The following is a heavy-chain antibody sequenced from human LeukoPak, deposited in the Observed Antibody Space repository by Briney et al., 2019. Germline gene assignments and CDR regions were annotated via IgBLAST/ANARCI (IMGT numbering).Heavy chain of an antibody. CDR1: GGSISSGGHY. V-gene: IGHV4-31*03. Sequence: SQTLSLTCTVSGGSISSGGHYWSWIRQHPGKGLEWIGYIYYSGSTYYNPSLKSRVTISVDTSKNQFSLKLSSVTAADTAVYYCASHYYDSSGYPAHWGQGTLVTVSS. CDR3: ASHYYDSSGYPAH. D-gene: IGHD3-22*01. CDR2: IYYSGST. J-gene: IGHJ4*02.